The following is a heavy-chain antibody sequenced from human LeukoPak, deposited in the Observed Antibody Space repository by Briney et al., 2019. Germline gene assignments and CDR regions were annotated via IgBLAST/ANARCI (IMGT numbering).Heavy chain of an antibody. CDR3: ARGRAARRFDP. D-gene: IGHD6-6*01. CDR2: INHSGST. J-gene: IGHJ5*02. Sequence: SETLSLTCAVYGGSFSGYYWSWIRQPPGKGLEWIGEINHSGSTNYNPSLKSRVTISVDTSKNQFSLKLSPVTAADTAVYYCARGRAARRFDPWGQGTLVTVSS. V-gene: IGHV4-34*01. CDR1: GGSFSGYY.